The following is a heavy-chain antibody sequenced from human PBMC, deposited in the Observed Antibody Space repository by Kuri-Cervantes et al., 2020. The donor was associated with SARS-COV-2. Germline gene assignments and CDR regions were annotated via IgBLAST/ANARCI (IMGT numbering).Heavy chain of an antibody. D-gene: IGHD5-18*01. CDR1: GFTFSSYG. Sequence: GESLKISCAASGFTFSSYGMHWVRQAPGKGLEWVAVISYDGSNKYYADSVKGRFTISRDNSKNTLYLQMNSLRAEDTAVYYCARGPIQTLWAPHYGMDVWGQGTTVTVSS. CDR3: ARGPIQTLWAPHYGMDV. J-gene: IGHJ6*02. V-gene: IGHV3-30*03. CDR2: ISYDGSNK.